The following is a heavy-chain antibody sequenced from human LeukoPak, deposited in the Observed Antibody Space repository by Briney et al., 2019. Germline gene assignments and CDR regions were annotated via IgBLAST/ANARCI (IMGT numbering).Heavy chain of an antibody. V-gene: IGHV1-18*01. CDR1: GYTFTSYG. J-gene: IGHJ6*03. CDR3: ARQQLEWATIRNVGYYQYYYMDV. Sequence: GASVKVSCKASGYTFTSYGISWVRQAPGQGLEWMGWISAYNGATNYAHKFQGRVTMTTDTPTTTAYMELRSLRSDDTAVYYCARQQLEWATIRNVGYYQYYYMDVWGKGTTVTVS. CDR2: ISAYNGAT. D-gene: IGHD1-1*01.